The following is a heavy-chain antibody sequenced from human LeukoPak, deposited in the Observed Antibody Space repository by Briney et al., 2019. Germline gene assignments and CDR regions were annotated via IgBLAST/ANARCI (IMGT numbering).Heavy chain of an antibody. Sequence: GGSLRLSCAASGFTFSTYGMHWVRQAPGKGLEWVAVISYDGSYKFYADSVKGRFTISRDNSKSTLYLQMNSLRAEDTAVYYCARTTTPHYYGSGSYALGYWGQGTLVTVPS. V-gene: IGHV3-30*03. CDR2: ISYDGSYK. J-gene: IGHJ4*02. D-gene: IGHD3-10*01. CDR3: ARTTTPHYYGSGSYALGY. CDR1: GFTFSTYG.